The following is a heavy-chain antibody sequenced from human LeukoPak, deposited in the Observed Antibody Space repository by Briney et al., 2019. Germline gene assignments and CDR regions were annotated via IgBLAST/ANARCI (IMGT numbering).Heavy chain of an antibody. D-gene: IGHD5-12*01. V-gene: IGHV4-38-2*02. J-gene: IGHJ4*02. Sequence: SETLSLTCTVSGYSISSGYYWGWIRQPPGKGLEWIGSIYHIGSTYYNPSLKSRVTISVDTSKNQFSLKLSSVTAADTAVYYCARDSGYDWGQGTLVTVSS. CDR3: ARDSGYD. CDR1: GYSISSGYY. CDR2: IYHIGST.